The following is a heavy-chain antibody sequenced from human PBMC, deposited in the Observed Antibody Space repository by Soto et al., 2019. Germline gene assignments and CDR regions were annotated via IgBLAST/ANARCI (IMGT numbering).Heavy chain of an antibody. CDR1: GFSLSTSGVG. CDR2: IYWDDDK. Sequence: QITLKESGPTLVQPTQTLTLTGTFSGFSLSTSGVGVGWIRQPPGKALEWLAFIYWDDDKRYNPSLRTRLTITKDTSKNQAVLTMTNMDPVDTDTYYCALRQLYNTDGDACYFDPWGQGTLVTVSS. J-gene: IGHJ5*02. CDR3: ALRQLYNTDGDACYFDP. D-gene: IGHD1-20*01. V-gene: IGHV2-5*02.